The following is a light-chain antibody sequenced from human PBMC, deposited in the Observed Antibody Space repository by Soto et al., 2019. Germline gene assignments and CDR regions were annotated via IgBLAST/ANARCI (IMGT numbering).Light chain of an antibody. Sequence: DIVMTQSPDSLAVSLGERATINCKSSQSVLYSSSTKNYLAWYRQTPGQPPKLLIYWASTRETGVPDRFSGSGSWTDFTLTISSLQAEDVAVYYCQQYYSTPYSFGQGTKLEVK. CDR1: QSVLYSSSTKNY. CDR3: QQYYSTPYS. V-gene: IGKV4-1*01. J-gene: IGKJ2*01. CDR2: WAS.